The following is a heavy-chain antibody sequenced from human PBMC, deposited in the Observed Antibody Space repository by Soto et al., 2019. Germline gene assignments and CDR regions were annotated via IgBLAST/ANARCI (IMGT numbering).Heavy chain of an antibody. J-gene: IGHJ6*02. Sequence: ASVKVSCKASGGTFSSYAISWLRQAPGQGLEWMGGIIPIFGTANYAQKFQGRVTITADESTSTAYMELSSLRSEDTAVYYCARGGGDDIVVVPAAIRRDYYYYGMDVWGQGTTVTVSS. CDR3: ARGGGDDIVVVPAAIRRDYYYYGMDV. D-gene: IGHD2-2*02. CDR1: GGTFSSYA. CDR2: IIPIFGTA. V-gene: IGHV1-69*13.